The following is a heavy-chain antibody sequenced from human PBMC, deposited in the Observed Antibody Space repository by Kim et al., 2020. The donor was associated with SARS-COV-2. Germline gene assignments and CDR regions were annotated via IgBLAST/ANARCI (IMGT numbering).Heavy chain of an antibody. Sequence: GGSLRLSCVASGFTFSNTWMSWVRQAPGKGLEWVGLIRSKIDGGTTEYATPVKGRFTISRDDSKNTLYLQMNSLETEDTAVYYWTTYAYGGKVIWGQGTLVTVSS. CDR1: GFTFSNTW. D-gene: IGHD4-17*01. CDR3: TTYAYGGKVI. V-gene: IGHV3-15*01. J-gene: IGHJ4*02. CDR2: IRSKIDGGTT.